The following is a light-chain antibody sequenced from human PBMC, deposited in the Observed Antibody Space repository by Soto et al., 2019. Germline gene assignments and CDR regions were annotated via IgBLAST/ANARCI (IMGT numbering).Light chain of an antibody. CDR1: QTVSRN. V-gene: IGKV3-15*01. Sequence: VVLTQSPATLSVSPGKRATLSCRASQTVSRNLAWYQQRPGQAPRLLIYDISNRAAGVPARFSGSGSETEFTLTIRSLQSEDFAVYFCQQYNNWPSFGQGTRLEIK. CDR2: DIS. J-gene: IGKJ5*01. CDR3: QQYNNWPS.